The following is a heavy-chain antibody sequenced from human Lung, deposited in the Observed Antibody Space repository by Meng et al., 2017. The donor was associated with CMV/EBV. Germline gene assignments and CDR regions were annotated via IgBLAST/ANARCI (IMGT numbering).Heavy chain of an antibody. CDR2: INHSGST. D-gene: IGHD2-2*01. CDR1: GGSFSGYY. CDR3: ARGYIVVVPAAMLRSGLYGMDV. Sequence: SETLSLTCAVYGGSFSGYYWSWIRQPPGKGLEWIGEINHSGSTNYNPSLKSRVTISVDTSKNQFSLKLSSVTAADTAVYYCARGYIVVVPAAMLRSGLYGMDVCGQGTTVTVSS. V-gene: IGHV4-34*01. J-gene: IGHJ6*02.